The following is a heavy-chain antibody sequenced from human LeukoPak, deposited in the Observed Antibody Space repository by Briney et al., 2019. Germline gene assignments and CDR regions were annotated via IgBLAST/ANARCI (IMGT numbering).Heavy chain of an antibody. CDR3: AKGGGGNWFDP. CDR1: GFTFSYFG. J-gene: IGHJ5*02. V-gene: IGHV3-23*01. D-gene: IGHD2-15*01. CDR2: ISGSGGST. Sequence: GGSLRLSCVASGFTFSYFGMNWVRQAPGEGLEWASAISGSGGSTYYADSVKGRFTISRDNSKNTLYLQMNSLRAEDTAVYYCAKGGGGNWFDPWGQGTLVTVSS.